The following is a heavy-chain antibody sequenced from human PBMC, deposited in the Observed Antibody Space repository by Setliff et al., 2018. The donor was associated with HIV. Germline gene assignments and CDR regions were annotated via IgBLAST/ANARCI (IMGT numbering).Heavy chain of an antibody. CDR1: GGSISSSSYY. D-gene: IGHD5-18*01. J-gene: IGHJ3*02. CDR2: IYYSGST. Sequence: SETLSLTCTVSGGSISSSSYYWGWIRQPPGKGLEWIGSIYYSGSTYYTPSLKSRVTISVETSKNQFSLKLSSVTAADTAVYYCARRQQLWLLYAFDIWGQGTMVTVSS. CDR3: ARRQQLWLLYAFDI. V-gene: IGHV4-39*01.